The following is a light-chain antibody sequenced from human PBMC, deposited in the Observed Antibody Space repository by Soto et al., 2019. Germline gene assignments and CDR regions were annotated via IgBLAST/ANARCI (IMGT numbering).Light chain of an antibody. V-gene: IGKV1-5*01. J-gene: IGKJ1*01. CDR1: QSISSW. Sequence: DIQMTQSPSTLSASVGDRVTITCRASQSISSWLAWYQQKPGKAPKLLIYDASGLESGVPSRFSGSGSGTEFTLTISSLQSDDFSTYYCQQYNSLWTVGQGTKVEIK. CDR3: QQYNSLWT. CDR2: DAS.